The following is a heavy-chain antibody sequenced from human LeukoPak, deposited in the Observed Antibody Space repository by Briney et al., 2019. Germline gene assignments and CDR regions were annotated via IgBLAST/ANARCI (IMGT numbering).Heavy chain of an antibody. V-gene: IGHV4-34*01. D-gene: IGHD6-13*01. CDR2: INHSGST. CDR1: GGSFSGYY. J-gene: IGHJ4*02. Sequence: SETLSLTCAVYGGSFSGYYWSWIRQPPGKGLEWIGEINHSGSTNYNPSLKSRVTISVDTSKNQFSLKLSSVTAADTAVYYCASGIAAAGNRRYFDYWGQGTLVTVSS. CDR3: ASGIAAAGNRRYFDY.